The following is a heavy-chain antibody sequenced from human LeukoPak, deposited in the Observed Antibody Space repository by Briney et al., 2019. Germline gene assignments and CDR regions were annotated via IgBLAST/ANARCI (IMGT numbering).Heavy chain of an antibody. CDR1: GFTFSSYW. CDR2: IKQGGSEK. D-gene: IGHD2-21*02. CDR3: ARDPGDYCGGDCYSGS. V-gene: IGHV3-7*01. J-gene: IGHJ5*02. Sequence: GGSLRLSCAASGFTFSSYWMSWVRQAPGKGLEWVANIKQGGSEKYYVDSVKGRFTISRDNAKNSLYLQMNSLRAEDTAVYYCARDPGDYCGGDCYSGSWGQGTLVTVSS.